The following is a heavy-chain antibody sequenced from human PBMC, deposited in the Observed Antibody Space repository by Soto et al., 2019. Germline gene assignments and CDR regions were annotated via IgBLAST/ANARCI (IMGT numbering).Heavy chain of an antibody. CDR2: ISYSGRT. CDR1: GGSISSYY. J-gene: IGHJ4*02. Sequence: QVQLQESGPGLVKPSETLSLTCTVSGGSISSYYWSWIRQPPGKGLEWIGYISYSGRTNHNPSLQSRDTKSVDTSKNQYTLKVGSVTAADTAVYYCVRDCYARRCFEYGGPGIRVTVS. D-gene: IGHD2-2*01. CDR3: VRDCYARRCFEY. V-gene: IGHV4-59*01.